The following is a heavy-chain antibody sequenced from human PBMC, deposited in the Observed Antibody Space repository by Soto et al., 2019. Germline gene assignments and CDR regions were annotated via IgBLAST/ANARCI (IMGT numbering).Heavy chain of an antibody. J-gene: IGHJ6*02. D-gene: IGHD2-15*01. CDR3: ARDAGYCSGGSCYYDVYYYYGMDV. V-gene: IGHV3-30-3*01. CDR2: ISYDGSNK. CDR1: GFTFSSYA. Sequence: PGGSLRLSCAASGFTFSSYAMHWVRQAPGKGLEWVAVISYDGSNKYYADSVKGRFTISRDNSKNTLYLQMNSLRAEDTAVYYCARDAGYCSGGSCYYDVYYYYGMDVWGQGTTVTVSS.